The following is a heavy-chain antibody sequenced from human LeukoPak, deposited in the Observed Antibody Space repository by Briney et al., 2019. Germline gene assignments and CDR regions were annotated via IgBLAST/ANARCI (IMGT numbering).Heavy chain of an antibody. CDR2: ISDSGGST. J-gene: IGHJ4*02. D-gene: IGHD5-12*01. CDR1: GFTFSSYA. CDR3: ATKRWLREDFFDY. Sequence: GASLRLSCAASGFTFSSYAMSWVRQAPGKGLEWVSCISDSGGSTYYADSVKGRFTISRDNSKNTLYLQLNSLRAEDTAVYFCATKRWLREDFFDYWGQGTLVTVSS. V-gene: IGHV3-23*01.